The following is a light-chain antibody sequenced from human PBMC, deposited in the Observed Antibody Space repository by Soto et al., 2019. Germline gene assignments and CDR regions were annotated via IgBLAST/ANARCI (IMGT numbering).Light chain of an antibody. V-gene: IGLV2-14*01. Sequence: QSVLTQPASVSGSPGQSITISCTGTSSDVGVYNYVSWYQQHPGKAPKLMIYDVNNRPSGVSNRFSGSKSGNTASLTISGLQAEDEAEYYCSSYVFSSNYVFGNGTKVTVL. CDR3: SSYVFSSNYV. J-gene: IGLJ1*01. CDR2: DVN. CDR1: SSDVGVYNY.